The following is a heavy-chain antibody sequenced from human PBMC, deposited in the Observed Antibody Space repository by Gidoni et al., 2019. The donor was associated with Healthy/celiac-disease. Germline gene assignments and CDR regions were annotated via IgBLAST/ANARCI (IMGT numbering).Heavy chain of an antibody. Sequence: QVQLQESGPGLVKPSETLSLTCTVSGGSISSYYWSWIRQPPGKGLEWIGYIYYSGSTNYNPSLKSRVTISVDTSKNQFSLKLSSVTAADTAVYYCARAFCSSTSCYAKNNWFDPWGQGTLVTVSS. CDR2: IYYSGST. J-gene: IGHJ5*02. CDR3: ARAFCSSTSCYAKNNWFDP. V-gene: IGHV4-59*01. CDR1: GGSISSYY. D-gene: IGHD2-2*01.